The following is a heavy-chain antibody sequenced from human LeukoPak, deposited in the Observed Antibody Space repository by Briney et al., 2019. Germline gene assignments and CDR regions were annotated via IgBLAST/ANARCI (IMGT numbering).Heavy chain of an antibody. CDR3: ARSPSDGYLYYYYYMDV. CDR1: GFTFSSYS. V-gene: IGHV3-21*01. CDR2: ISSSSSYI. Sequence: GGSLRLSCAASGFTFSSYSMNWVRQAPGKGLEWVSSISSSSSYIYYADSVKGRFTISRDNAKNSLYLQMNSLRAEDTAVYYCARSPSDGYLYYYYYMDVWGKGTTVTVSS. D-gene: IGHD5-24*01. J-gene: IGHJ6*03.